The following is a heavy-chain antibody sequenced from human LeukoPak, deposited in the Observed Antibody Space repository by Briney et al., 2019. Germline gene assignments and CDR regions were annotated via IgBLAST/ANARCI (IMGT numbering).Heavy chain of an antibody. CDR1: GGSVSIRGYF. CDR3: ARHRGSSRGGSGYSQGQFDY. J-gene: IGHJ4*02. CDR2: IFHSGSI. D-gene: IGHD3-22*01. Sequence: AVPLSLPCTVSGGSVSIRGYFWGWVRQPPGKGLELIGGIFHSGSIYYDPSLKSRVPISVDTFNAQVSLEMNCVTCTDTAVYFCARHRGSSRGGSGYSQGQFDYWGQGTLVTVSS. V-gene: IGHV4-39*01.